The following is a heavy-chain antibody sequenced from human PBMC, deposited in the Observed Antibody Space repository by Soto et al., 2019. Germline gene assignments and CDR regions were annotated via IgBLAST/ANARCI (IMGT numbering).Heavy chain of an antibody. J-gene: IGHJ4*02. Sequence: PSETLSLTCTVSGASISSGDYFWSWIRQSPGKDLEWIGYIYDSGSSYYNPSLQSRVTMSVDASKNQFSLKLSSVTAADTAVYYCAREKGYISGPKNSDYWGQGTLVTVSS. CDR2: IYDSGSS. CDR1: GASISSGDYF. D-gene: IGHD5-12*01. CDR3: AREKGYISGPKNSDY. V-gene: IGHV4-30-4*01.